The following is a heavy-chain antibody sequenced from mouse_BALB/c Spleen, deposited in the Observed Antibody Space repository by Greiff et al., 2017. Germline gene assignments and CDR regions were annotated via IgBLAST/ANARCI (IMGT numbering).Heavy chain of an antibody. Sequence: QVHVKQSGPGLVAPSQSLSITCTVSGFSLTSYGVHWVRQPPGKGLEWLGVIWAGGSTNYNSALMSRLSISKDNSKSQVFLKMNSLQTDDTAMYYCAREPGVGDWYLDVWGAGTTVTVSS. V-gene: IGHV2-9*02. CDR1: GFSLTSYG. CDR2: IWAGGST. J-gene: IGHJ1*01. CDR3: AREPGVGDWYLDV.